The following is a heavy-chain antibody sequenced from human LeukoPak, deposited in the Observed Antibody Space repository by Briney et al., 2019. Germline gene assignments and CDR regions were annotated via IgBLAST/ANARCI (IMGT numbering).Heavy chain of an antibody. CDR1: GDSVSSAA. D-gene: IGHD2-2*01. J-gene: IGHJ4*02. CDR3: ARGGRGYCTSSSCYFDY. CDR2: TYYRSKWYN. Sequence: SQTLSLTCAISGDSVSSAAWNWIRQSPSRGLEWLGRTYYRSKWYNDYAVSVKSRITINPDTPKNQFSLHLNSVTPEDTAVHYCARGGRGYCTSSSCYFDYWGQGTLVTVSS. V-gene: IGHV6-1*01.